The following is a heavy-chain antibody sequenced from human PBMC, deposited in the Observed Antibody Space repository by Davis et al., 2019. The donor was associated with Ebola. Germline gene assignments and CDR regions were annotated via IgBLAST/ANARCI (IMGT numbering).Heavy chain of an antibody. CDR1: GGTFSTYA. CDR3: ARETYSGYGLDY. Sequence: SVKVSCKASGGTFSTYAVSWVRQAPGQGLEWMGGIIPLFGTPNYAQKFQGRVTMTRDTSTSTVYMELSSLRSEDTAVYYCARETYSGYGLDYWGQGTLVTVSS. D-gene: IGHD5-12*01. V-gene: IGHV1-69*05. J-gene: IGHJ4*02. CDR2: IIPLFGTP.